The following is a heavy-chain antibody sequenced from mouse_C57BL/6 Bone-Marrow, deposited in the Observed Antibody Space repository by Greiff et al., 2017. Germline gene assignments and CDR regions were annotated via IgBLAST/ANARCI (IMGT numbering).Heavy chain of an antibody. CDR1: GFNIKNTY. Sequence: VQLKESVAELVRPGASVKLSCTASGFNIKNTYMHWVKQRPEQGLEWIGRIDPANGNTKYAPKFQGKATITADTSSNTAYLQLSSLTSEDTAIYYCASNYYGSSSYFDYWGQGTTLTVSS. D-gene: IGHD1-1*01. V-gene: IGHV14-3*01. CDR2: IDPANGNT. CDR3: ASNYYGSSSYFDY. J-gene: IGHJ2*01.